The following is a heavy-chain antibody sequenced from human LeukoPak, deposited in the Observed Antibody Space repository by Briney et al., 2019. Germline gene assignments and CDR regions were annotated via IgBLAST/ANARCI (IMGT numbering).Heavy chain of an antibody. CDR1: GFTFSSYW. CDR3: ARDIRFLEWLSHYYYYYYMDV. CDR2: IKQDGSEK. J-gene: IGHJ6*03. V-gene: IGHV3-7*01. Sequence: GGSLRLSCAASGFTFSSYWMSWVRQAPGKGLEWVANIKQDGSEKYYVDSVKGRFTISRDNAKNSLYLQMNSLRAEDTAVYYCARDIRFLEWLSHYYYYYYMDVWGKGTTVTVSS. D-gene: IGHD3-3*01.